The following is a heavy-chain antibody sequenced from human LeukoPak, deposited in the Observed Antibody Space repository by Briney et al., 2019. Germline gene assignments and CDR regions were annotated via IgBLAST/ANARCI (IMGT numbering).Heavy chain of an antibody. V-gene: IGHV4-34*01. D-gene: IGHD4-17*01. CDR2: INHSGST. CDR1: GGSYSAYS. J-gene: IGHJ1*01. CDR3: ARVHYGDYAEYFQH. Sequence: SEALSLTCAVYGGSYSAYSWSWIRQPAGRGLEWIGEINHSGSTNSNPSLKSRVTISVDTSKNQFSLKLSSVTAADTAVYYCARVHYGDYAEYFQHWGQGTLVTVSS.